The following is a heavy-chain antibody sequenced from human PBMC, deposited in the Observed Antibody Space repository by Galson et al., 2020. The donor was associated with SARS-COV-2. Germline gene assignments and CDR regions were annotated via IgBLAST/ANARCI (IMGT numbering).Heavy chain of an antibody. D-gene: IGHD3-10*01. CDR2: IYPGDSDT. Sequence: GGSLRLSCNGSGYSFTSYWIGWVRQMPGKGLEWMGIIYPGDSDTRYSPSFHGQFTISADKSISTAYLQWSSLKASDTAMYYCARQIMVRGVINRQNWFDPWGQGTLVTVSS. V-gene: IGHV5-51*01. CDR3: ARQIMVRGVINRQNWFDP. J-gene: IGHJ5*02. CDR1: GYSFTSYW.